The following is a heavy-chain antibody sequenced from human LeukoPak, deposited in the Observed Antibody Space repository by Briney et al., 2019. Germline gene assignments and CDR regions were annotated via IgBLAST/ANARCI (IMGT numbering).Heavy chain of an antibody. CDR2: IYYSGST. D-gene: IGHD3-22*01. V-gene: IGHV4-39*07. J-gene: IGHJ3*02. CDR3: ARDVPEEHSSGSSGAAFDI. Sequence: SETLSLTCTVSGGSISSSSYYWGWIRQPPGKGLEWIGSIYYSGSTYYNPSLKSRVTISVDTSKNQFSLKLSSVTAADTAVYYCARDVPEEHSSGSSGAAFDIWGQGTMVTVSS. CDR1: GGSISSSSYY.